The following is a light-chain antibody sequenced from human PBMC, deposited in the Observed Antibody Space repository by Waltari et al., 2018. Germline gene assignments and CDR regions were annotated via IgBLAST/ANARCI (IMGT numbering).Light chain of an antibody. CDR3: QSYDTSLSVV. J-gene: IGLJ3*02. Sequence: QSVLTQPPSVSGAPGQRVTISCTGSDSNIGAGYDVHWYQQLPRAAPKLLIYGTTSRPLGVPARFFGSTSGTSASLAITGLQAEDEADYYCQSYDTSLSVVFGGGTKLTVL. V-gene: IGLV1-40*01. CDR2: GTT. CDR1: DSNIGAGYD.